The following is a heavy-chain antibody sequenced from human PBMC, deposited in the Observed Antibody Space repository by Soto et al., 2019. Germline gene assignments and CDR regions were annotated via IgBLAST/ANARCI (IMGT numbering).Heavy chain of an antibody. CDR3: VIYCSSTSCDAFGI. CDR1: GYTFTNFG. D-gene: IGHD2-2*01. J-gene: IGHJ3*02. CDR2: IIAYIGKT. V-gene: IGHV1-18*01. Sequence: ASVKVSCKTSGYTFTNFGISWVRQAPGQGLEWMGRIIAYIGKTNYAQKLQGRVTMTADKSTSTAYMELSSLRSEDTAVYYCVIYCSSTSCDAFGIWGQGTMVTVSS.